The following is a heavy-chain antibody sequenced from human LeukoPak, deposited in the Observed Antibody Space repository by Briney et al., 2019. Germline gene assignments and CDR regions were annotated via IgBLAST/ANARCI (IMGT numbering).Heavy chain of an antibody. CDR2: ISSSSSYI. D-gene: IGHD3-9*01. CDR3: AKALTGDVEGVYFDY. CDR1: GFTFSSYS. Sequence: NSGGSLRLSCAASGFTFSSYSMNWVRQAPGKGLEWVSSISSSSSYIYYADSVKGRFTISRDNAKNSLYLQMNSLRAEDTALYYCAKALTGDVEGVYFDYWGQGTLVTVSS. J-gene: IGHJ4*02. V-gene: IGHV3-21*04.